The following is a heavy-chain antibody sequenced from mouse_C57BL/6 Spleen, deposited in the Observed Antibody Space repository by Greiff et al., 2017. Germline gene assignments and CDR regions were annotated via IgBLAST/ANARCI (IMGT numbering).Heavy chain of an antibody. J-gene: IGHJ2*01. CDR1: GYAFSSSW. D-gene: IGHD1-1*01. V-gene: IGHV1-82*01. CDR2: IYPGDGDT. Sequence: QVQLQQSGPELVKPGASVKISCKASGYAFSSSWMNWVKQRPGKGLEWIGRIYPGDGDTNYNGKFKGKATLTADKSSSTAYMQLSSLTSEDSAVYFGARATRGVVVPFDYWGQGTTLTVSS. CDR3: ARATRGVVVPFDY.